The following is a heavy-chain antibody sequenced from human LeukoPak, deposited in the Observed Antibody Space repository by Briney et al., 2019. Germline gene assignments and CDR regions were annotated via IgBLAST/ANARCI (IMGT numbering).Heavy chain of an antibody. D-gene: IGHD3-3*01. J-gene: IGHJ4*02. Sequence: GGSLRLSCAASGFTFSSYAMHWVRQAPGKGLEWVAVISYDGSNKYYADSVKGRFTISRDNSKNTLYLQMNSLRAEDTAVYYCARKNYDFWSGGGYFDYWGQGTLVTVSS. CDR2: ISYDGSNK. CDR3: ARKNYDFWSGGGYFDY. CDR1: GFTFSSYA. V-gene: IGHV3-30-3*01.